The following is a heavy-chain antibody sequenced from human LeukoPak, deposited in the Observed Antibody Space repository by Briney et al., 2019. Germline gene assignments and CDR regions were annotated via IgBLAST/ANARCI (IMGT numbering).Heavy chain of an antibody. V-gene: IGHV1-69*13. D-gene: IGHD3-22*01. CDR2: IIPIFGTA. CDR1: GGTFSSYA. J-gene: IGHJ4*02. CDR3: ARSVYDSSGYYPFDY. Sequence: GASVKDSCKASGGTFSSYAISWVRQAPGQGLEWMGGIIPIFGTANYAQKFQGRVTITADESTSTAYMELSSLRSEDTAVYYCARSVYDSSGYYPFDYWGQGTLVTVSS.